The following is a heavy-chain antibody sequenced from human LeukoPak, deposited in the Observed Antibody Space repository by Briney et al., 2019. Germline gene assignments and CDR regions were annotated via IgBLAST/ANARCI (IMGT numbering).Heavy chain of an antibody. J-gene: IGHJ5*02. CDR2: INPKSGGT. V-gene: IGHV1-2*02. Sequence: ASVKVSCKASGYTFTGYYMHWVRQAPGQGLEWMGWINPKSGGTNYAQKFQGRVTMTRDTSISTAYMELSRLRSDDTAVYYCARGILNDDTLTGPWGQGTLVTVSS. D-gene: IGHD3-9*01. CDR3: ARGILNDDTLTGP. CDR1: GYTFTGYY.